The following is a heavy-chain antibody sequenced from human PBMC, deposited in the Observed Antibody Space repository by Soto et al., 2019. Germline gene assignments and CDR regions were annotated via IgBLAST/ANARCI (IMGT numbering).Heavy chain of an antibody. J-gene: IGHJ4*02. V-gene: IGHV3-48*01. CDR3: ARDRSSRDTAMVLDY. CDR1: GFRFSDYS. Sequence: GGSLRLSCAASGFRFSDYSMNWVRQAPGRGLEWVSYISSSSFTIHYAESVEGRFAISRDNAKNSLYLQMNSLRAEDTSVYYCARDRSSRDTAMVLDYWGQGTLVTVSS. CDR2: ISSSSFTI. D-gene: IGHD5-18*01.